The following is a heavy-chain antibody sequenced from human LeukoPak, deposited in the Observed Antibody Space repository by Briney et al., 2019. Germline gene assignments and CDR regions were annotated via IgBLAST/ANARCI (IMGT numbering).Heavy chain of an antibody. CDR1: GGSFSGYY. J-gene: IGHJ4*02. V-gene: IGHV4-34*01. D-gene: IGHD3-22*01. CDR2: INHSGST. Sequence: SETLSLTCAVYGGSFSGYYWSWIRQPPGKGLEWIGEINHSGSTNYNPSLKSRVTISVDTSKNQFSLKLSSVTAADTAVHYCARGRSYYYDFFDYWGQGTLVTVSS. CDR3: ARGRSYYYDFFDY.